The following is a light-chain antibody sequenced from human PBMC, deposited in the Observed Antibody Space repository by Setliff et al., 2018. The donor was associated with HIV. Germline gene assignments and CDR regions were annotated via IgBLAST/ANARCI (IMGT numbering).Light chain of an antibody. J-gene: IGLJ1*01. V-gene: IGLV2-14*02. CDR1: SSDLGSYNL. CDR2: EVS. CDR3: CSYTTSSTVV. Sequence: QSVLTQPASVSGSPGQSITISCTGTSSDLGSYNLVSWYQQHPGKAPKLMIYEVSKRPSGVSNRFSGSKSGNTASLTISGLQAEDEADYYCCSYTTSSTVVFGTGTKVTVL.